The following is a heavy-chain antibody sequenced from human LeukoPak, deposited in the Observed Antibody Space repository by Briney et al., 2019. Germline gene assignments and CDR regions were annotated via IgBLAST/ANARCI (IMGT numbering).Heavy chain of an antibody. J-gene: IGHJ4*02. CDR3: AKVHGTLTVESPFDY. D-gene: IGHD4-23*01. CDR1: GFTFSSYA. CDR2: IWSSSGNT. V-gene: IGHV3-23*01. Sequence: GGSLRLSCAASGFTFSSYAMSWVRQAPGKGLEWVSAIWSSSGNTYYADSVTGRFSISRDNSKNTLYLQMHSLRADDTAVYHCAKVHGTLTVESPFDYRGQGTLVTVSS.